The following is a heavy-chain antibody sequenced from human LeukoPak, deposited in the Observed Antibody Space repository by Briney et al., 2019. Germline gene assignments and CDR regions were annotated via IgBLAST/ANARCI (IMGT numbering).Heavy chain of an antibody. V-gene: IGHV3-30-3*01. J-gene: IGHJ4*02. CDR2: ISYDGSNK. CDR3: ARAKAVVAAYFDY. Sequence: GVSLRLSCAASGFTFSSYAMHRVRQAPGKGLEWVAVISYDGSNKYYADSVKGRFTISRDNSKNTLYLQMNSLRAEDTAVYYCARAKAVVAAYFDYWGQGTLVTVSS. CDR1: GFTFSSYA. D-gene: IGHD2-15*01.